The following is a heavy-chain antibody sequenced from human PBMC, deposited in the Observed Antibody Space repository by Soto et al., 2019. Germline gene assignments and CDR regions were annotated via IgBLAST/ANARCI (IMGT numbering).Heavy chain of an antibody. D-gene: IGHD2-15*01. V-gene: IGHV3-23*01. CDR1: GFTFSTYA. Sequence: EVQLLESGGGLVQPGGSLRLSCVASGFTFSTYAMSWVRQAPREGLKWVSTISGSGGTTYYADSVKGRFTISRDNSKNTLYLQVNSLRAEDSAKYYCARYCSPTSCTIRYGMDVWGQGTTVTASS. J-gene: IGHJ6*02. CDR2: ISGSGGTT. CDR3: ARYCSPTSCTIRYGMDV.